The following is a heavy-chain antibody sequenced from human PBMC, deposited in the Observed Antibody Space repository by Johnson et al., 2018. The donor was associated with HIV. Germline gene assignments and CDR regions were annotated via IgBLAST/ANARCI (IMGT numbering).Heavy chain of an antibody. CDR3: AKDGRVGATLMSTGDDAFDI. CDR2: ISGSGGST. D-gene: IGHD1-26*01. V-gene: IGHV3-23*04. CDR1: GFTFSSYA. J-gene: IGHJ3*02. Sequence: VQLVESGGGLVQPGGSLRLSCVASGFTFSSYAMSWVRQAPGKGLEWVSAISGSGGSTYYADSVKGRFTISRDNSKNTLYLQMNSLRAEDTAVYYCAKDGRVGATLMSTGDDAFDIWGQGTMVTVSS.